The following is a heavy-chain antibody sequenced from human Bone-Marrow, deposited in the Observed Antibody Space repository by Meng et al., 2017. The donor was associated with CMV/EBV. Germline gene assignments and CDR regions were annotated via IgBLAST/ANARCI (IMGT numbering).Heavy chain of an antibody. D-gene: IGHD6-6*01. Sequence: ASVKVSCKASGYTFSNYGISWVRQAPGQGLEWMGWISAYNGNTNYAQKLQGRVTMTTDTSTSTAYMELRSLRSDDTAVYYCARGQYSSSPEGLGYWGQGTLVTVSS. CDR2: ISAYNGNT. CDR1: GYTFSNYG. V-gene: IGHV1-18*01. CDR3: ARGQYSSSPEGLGY. J-gene: IGHJ4*02.